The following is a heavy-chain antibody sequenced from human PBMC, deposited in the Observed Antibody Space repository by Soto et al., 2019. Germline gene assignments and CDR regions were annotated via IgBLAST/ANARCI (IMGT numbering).Heavy chain of an antibody. Sequence: QVQLQESGPGLVKPSQTLSLTCTVSGGSISSGGYYWSWIRQHPGKGLEWIGYIYYSGSTYYNPSRKSRVTISVDTSKNQFSLKLSSVTAADTAVYYCARASLRYFDWLSPFDYWGQGTLVTVSS. CDR3: ARASLRYFDWLSPFDY. CDR2: IYYSGST. J-gene: IGHJ4*02. CDR1: GGSISSGGYY. D-gene: IGHD3-9*01. V-gene: IGHV4-31*03.